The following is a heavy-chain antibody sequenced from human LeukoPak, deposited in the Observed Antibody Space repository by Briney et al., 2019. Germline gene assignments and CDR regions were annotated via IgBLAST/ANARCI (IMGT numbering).Heavy chain of an antibody. J-gene: IGHJ5*02. CDR2: IYHSGST. CDR3: ARYYYDSSGPGGFDP. V-gene: IGHV4-39*07. CDR1: GGSISSSSYY. D-gene: IGHD3-22*01. Sequence: PSETLSLTCTVSGGSISSSSYYWGWIRQPPGKGLEWIGSIYHSGSTYYNPSLKSRVTISVDTSKNQFSLKLSSVTAADTAVYYCARYYYDSSGPGGFDPWGQGTLVTVSS.